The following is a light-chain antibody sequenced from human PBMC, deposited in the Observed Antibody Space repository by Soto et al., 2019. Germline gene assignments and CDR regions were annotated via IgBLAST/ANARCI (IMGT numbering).Light chain of an antibody. CDR1: QNLNNW. CDR2: KAS. CDR3: QQYNGYPWT. Sequence: DIQMTQSPSTLSASVEDRVTITCRASQNLNNWLAWFQQKPGKAPTLLIYKASGLESGVPSRFSGSGSGTEFTLTISSLQPDDFSTYYCQQYNGYPWTFGQGTKVEI. J-gene: IGKJ1*01. V-gene: IGKV1-5*03.